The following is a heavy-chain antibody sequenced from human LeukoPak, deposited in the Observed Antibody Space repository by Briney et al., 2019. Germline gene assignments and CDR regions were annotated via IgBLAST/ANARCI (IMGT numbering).Heavy chain of an antibody. V-gene: IGHV3-23*01. CDR2: ISGNGGST. CDR3: ALTWDYYGSGDYFDY. Sequence: PGGSLRLSCEASGFAFSSFGMTWVRQAPGKGLEWVSTISGNGGSTYYADSVKGRFTISRDNSKNTLYLQMNSLRAEDTAVYYCALTWDYYGSGDYFDYWGQGTLVTVSS. J-gene: IGHJ4*02. D-gene: IGHD3-10*01. CDR1: GFAFSSFG.